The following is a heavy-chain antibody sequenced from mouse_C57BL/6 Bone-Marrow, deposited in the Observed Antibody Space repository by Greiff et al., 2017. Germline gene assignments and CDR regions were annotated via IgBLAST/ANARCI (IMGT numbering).Heavy chain of an antibody. J-gene: IGHJ3*01. CDR2: IYPRSGNT. CDR1: GYTFTSYG. V-gene: IGHV1-81*01. Sequence: QVQLQQPGAELARPGASVKLSCKASGYTFTSYGISWVKQRTGQGLEWIGEIYPRSGNTYYNEKFKGKATLTADKSSSTAYMELRSLTSEDSAVYVCARWPYYGKRFAYWGQGTLVTVSA. CDR3: ARWPYYGKRFAY. D-gene: IGHD2-10*01.